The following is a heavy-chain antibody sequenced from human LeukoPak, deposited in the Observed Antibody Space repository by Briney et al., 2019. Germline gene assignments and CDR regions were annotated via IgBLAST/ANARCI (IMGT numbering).Heavy chain of an antibody. CDR3: AKDLGDRYYYDSSGYNYFDY. D-gene: IGHD3-22*01. Sequence: GGSLRLSCAASGFTFSSYAMSWVRQAPGKGLGWVSAISGSGGSTYYADSVKGRFTISRDNSKNTLYLQMNSLRAEDTAVYYCAKDLGDRYYYDSSGYNYFDYWGQGTLVTVSS. J-gene: IGHJ4*02. CDR1: GFTFSSYA. CDR2: ISGSGGST. V-gene: IGHV3-23*01.